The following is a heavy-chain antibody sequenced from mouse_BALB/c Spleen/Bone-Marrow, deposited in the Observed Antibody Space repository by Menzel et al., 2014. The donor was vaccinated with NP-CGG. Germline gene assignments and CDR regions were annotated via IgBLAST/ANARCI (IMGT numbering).Heavy chain of an antibody. J-gene: IGHJ4*01. CDR1: GFSLTGKG. V-gene: IGHV2-6-7*01. CDR2: IWGAGSS. D-gene: IGHD2-10*02. Sequence: VKLVESGPGLVEPSQSLSITCTASGFSLTGKGVNWVRQSPGKGLEWLGVIWGAGSSDHNSALRPRLTISKDNSKSQVFLKMNNLRTDDTARCYCAKYGLDAMDYWGQGTSVTVSS. CDR3: AKYGLDAMDY.